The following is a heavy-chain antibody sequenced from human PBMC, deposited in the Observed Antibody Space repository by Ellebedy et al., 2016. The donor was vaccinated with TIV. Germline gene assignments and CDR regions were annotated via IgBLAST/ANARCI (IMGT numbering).Heavy chain of an antibody. CDR1: GFTFSSYA. D-gene: IGHD1/OR15-1a*01. V-gene: IGHV3-72*01. CDR2: TRNKANSYTT. Sequence: GGSLRLXCAASGFTFSSYAMHWVRQAPGKGLEWVGRTRNKANSYTTEYAASVKGRFTISRDDSKNSLYLQMNSLKTEDTAVYYCAVPNKDYWGQGTLVTVSS. J-gene: IGHJ4*02. CDR3: AVPNKDY.